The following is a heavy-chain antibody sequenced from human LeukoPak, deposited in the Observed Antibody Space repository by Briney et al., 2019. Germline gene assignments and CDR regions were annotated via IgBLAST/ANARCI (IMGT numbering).Heavy chain of an antibody. J-gene: IGHJ4*02. Sequence: AGGSLRLSCAASGFTFSSYAMSWVRQAPGKGLEWVSSISSSSSYIYYADSVKGRFTISRDNAKNSLYLQMNSLRAEDTAVYYCARDYDSSGYHDYWGQGTLVTVSS. CDR2: ISSSSSYI. CDR1: GFTFSSYA. V-gene: IGHV3-21*01. CDR3: ARDYDSSGYHDY. D-gene: IGHD3-22*01.